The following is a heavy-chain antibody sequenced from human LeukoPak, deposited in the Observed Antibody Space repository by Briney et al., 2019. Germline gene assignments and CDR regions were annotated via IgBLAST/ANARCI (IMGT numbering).Heavy chain of an antibody. J-gene: IGHJ4*02. CDR3: ARSSGTGTFSY. CDR1: GDSISRSTYY. CDR2: VYYGRSP. D-gene: IGHD6-25*01. Sequence: NASGTLSLTCTVSGDSISRSTYYWAWVRQPPGKGLEWIGSVYYGRSPYFNPSLESRATISVDTSKNHFSLKMSSVTAADTAVYYCARSSGTGTFSYWGQGTLVTVSS. V-gene: IGHV4-39*02.